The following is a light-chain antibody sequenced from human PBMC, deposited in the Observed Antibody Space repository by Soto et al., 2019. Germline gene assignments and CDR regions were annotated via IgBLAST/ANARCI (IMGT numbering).Light chain of an antibody. CDR2: DVT. V-gene: IGLV2-8*01. Sequence: QSVLTQPPSASGSPGQSVTISCTGTSSDIGDYDYVSWYQQHPGKAPRLMIYDVTKRPSGVPDRFSGSKSGNTASLTVSGPQAEDGGDYYCSSYAGRTLFGGGTKLTVL. CDR1: SSDIGDYDY. CDR3: SSYAGRTL. J-gene: IGLJ2*01.